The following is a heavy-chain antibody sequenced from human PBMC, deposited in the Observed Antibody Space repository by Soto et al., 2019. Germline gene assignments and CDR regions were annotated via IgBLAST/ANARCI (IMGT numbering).Heavy chain of an antibody. CDR2: IYGGGTT. CDR3: VQTTGWPGFDF. D-gene: IGHD6-19*01. Sequence: EVQLVESGGGLIQPGGSLRLSCAASGFAVSSKYMTWVRQAPGKGLEWVSVIYGGGTTYYADSVKGRVTISRDTSKNTLYLKMNSLSAEDAAVYYCVQTTGWPGFDFWGQGTLVTVSS. J-gene: IGHJ4*02. CDR1: GFAVSSKY. V-gene: IGHV3-53*01.